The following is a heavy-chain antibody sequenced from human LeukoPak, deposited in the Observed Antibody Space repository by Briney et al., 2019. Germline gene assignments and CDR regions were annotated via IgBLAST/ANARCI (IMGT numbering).Heavy chain of an antibody. D-gene: IGHD3-22*01. V-gene: IGHV3-21*04. CDR2: IDGTSNYI. CDR3: ARALYYSSGYFFFDY. CDR1: GFTFSSHS. J-gene: IGHJ4*02. Sequence: GGSLRLSCAASGFTFSSHSMNWVRQAPGKGLEWVSSIDGTSNYIYYADSVKGRFTISRDNAKNSLYLQMNSLRAEDTAVYYCARALYYSSGYFFFDYWGQGILVTVSS.